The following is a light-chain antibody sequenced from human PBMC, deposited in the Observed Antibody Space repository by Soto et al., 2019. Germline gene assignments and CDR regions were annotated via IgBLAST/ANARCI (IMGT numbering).Light chain of an antibody. CDR1: QSVSRN. J-gene: IGKJ4*01. V-gene: IGKV3-15*01. Sequence: ETVMTQSPATLSVSPGERTSLSCRASQSVSRNLAWYQQKPGQTPRLLIYSTSTRATGVPARFSAIGSGTEFTLTISSLQSEDFGLYYCQQYHNWPLTFGGRTKVEI. CDR2: STS. CDR3: QQYHNWPLT.